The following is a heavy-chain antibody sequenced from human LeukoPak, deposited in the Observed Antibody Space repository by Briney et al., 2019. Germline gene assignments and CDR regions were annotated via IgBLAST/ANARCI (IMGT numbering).Heavy chain of an antibody. CDR1: GFIFGDYA. D-gene: IGHD6-13*01. V-gene: IGHV3-9*01. CDR2: ITWNSVSI. Sequence: SLILSCAASGFIFGDYAMHWVRQAPGKGLEWVSGITWNSVSIGYADSVKGRFTISRDNSKNTLYLQMNSLRAEDTAVYYCAKTRPLDSSSWSHGDYWGQGTLVTVSS. CDR3: AKTRPLDSSSWSHGDY. J-gene: IGHJ4*02.